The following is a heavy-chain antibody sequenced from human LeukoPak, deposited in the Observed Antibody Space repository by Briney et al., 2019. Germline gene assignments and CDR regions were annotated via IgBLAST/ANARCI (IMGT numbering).Heavy chain of an antibody. CDR1: GDSVSSNSAA. CDR3: ARVPLVREDAFDI. V-gene: IGHV6-1*01. J-gene: IGHJ3*02. D-gene: IGHD3-10*01. CDR2: TYYRSKWYN. Sequence: SQTLSLTCAISGDSVSSNSAAWNWLRQSPSRGLEWLGRTYYRSKWYNDYAVSVKSRITINPDTSKNQFSLQLNSVTPEDTAVYYCARVPLVREDAFDILGQGTMVTVSS.